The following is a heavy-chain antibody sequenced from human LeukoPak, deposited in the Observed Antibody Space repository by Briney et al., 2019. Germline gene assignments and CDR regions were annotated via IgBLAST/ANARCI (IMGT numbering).Heavy chain of an antibody. CDR1: GFTFSSYA. J-gene: IGHJ4*02. Sequence: GGSLRLSCAASGFTFSSYAMSWVRQAPGRGLEWVSAISGSGGSTYYADPVKGRFTISRDNSKNTLYLQMNSLRAEDTAVYYCAKDAAGDYDILTGYDYWGQGTLVTVSS. CDR3: AKDAAGDYDILTGYDY. CDR2: ISGSGGST. D-gene: IGHD3-9*01. V-gene: IGHV3-23*01.